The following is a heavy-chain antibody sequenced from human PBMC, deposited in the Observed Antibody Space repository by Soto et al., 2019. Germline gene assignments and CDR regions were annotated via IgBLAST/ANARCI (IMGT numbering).Heavy chain of an antibody. CDR3: AREENCSGGTCYSEYFHR. D-gene: IGHD2-15*01. CDR1: GYLFTAYS. CDR2: FNPSGGST. Sequence: ASVKVSCKASGYLFTAYSMHWVRLAPGQGLEWMGVFNPSGGSTKYAQNFQGRVTMTMDTSTTTIYMELSSLRYDDTAIYYCAREENCSGGTCYSEYFHRWGQGTLGTVSS. J-gene: IGHJ1*01. V-gene: IGHV1-46*01.